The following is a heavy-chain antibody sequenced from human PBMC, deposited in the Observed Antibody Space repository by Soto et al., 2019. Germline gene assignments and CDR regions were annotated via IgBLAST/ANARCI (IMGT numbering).Heavy chain of an antibody. CDR3: ARSQGSSTSLEIFYYYFYGMDG. D-gene: IGHD2-2*01. CDR1: GGTFGSYA. CDR2: IIPIPGTA. J-gene: IGHJ6*02. Sequence: QVQLVQSGAEVKKPGSSVKVSCKASGGTFGSYAISWVRQAPGQGLEWMGGIIPIPGTANYAQKFQGRVTIAADESTSTDYMELSSLRSEDTAVYYCARSQGSSTSLEIFYYYFYGMDGWGQGTTVTVSS. V-gene: IGHV1-69*01.